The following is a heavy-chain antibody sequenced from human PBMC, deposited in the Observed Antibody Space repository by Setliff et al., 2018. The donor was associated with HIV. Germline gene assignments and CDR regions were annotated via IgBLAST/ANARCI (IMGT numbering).Heavy chain of an antibody. CDR3: ARPKERIAHGLEH. CDR1: GFTFSSYS. D-gene: IGHD2-21*01. CDR2: IDDSGRIR. J-gene: IGHJ4*02. V-gene: IGHV3-48*04. Sequence: GSLRLSCAASGFTFSSYSMNWVRQAPGKGLEWISYIDDSGRIRDYAGSVKGRFTISRDNTKNSLYLLMDSLTVEDTAIYFCARPKERIAHGLEHWGQGAQVTVSS.